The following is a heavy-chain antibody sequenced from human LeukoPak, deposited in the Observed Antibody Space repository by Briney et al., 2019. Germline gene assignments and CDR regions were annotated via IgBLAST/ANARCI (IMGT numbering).Heavy chain of an antibody. Sequence: SSETLSLTCTVSGGSISSSSYYWGWIRQPPGKGLEWIGEINHSGSTNYNPSLKSRVTISVDTSKNQFSLKLSSVTAADTAVYYCARHGYYYGSGSDYWGQGTLVTVSS. CDR1: GGSISSSSYY. J-gene: IGHJ4*02. D-gene: IGHD3-10*01. CDR2: INHSGST. CDR3: ARHGYYYGSGSDY. V-gene: IGHV4-39*01.